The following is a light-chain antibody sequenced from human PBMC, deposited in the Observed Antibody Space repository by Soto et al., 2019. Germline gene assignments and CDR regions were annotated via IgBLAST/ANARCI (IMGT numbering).Light chain of an antibody. CDR1: RSDVGGYNY. Sequence: VLTQPASESGSPGQSITISFTGTRSDVGGYNYVSWYQQHPGKAPKLIIYEVSNRPSGVSHRFSGSKYGNTASLTISGLHAEDEADYYFNSYTISSAPLVFGTGTKGTVL. V-gene: IGLV2-14*01. J-gene: IGLJ1*01. CDR3: NSYTISSAPLV. CDR2: EVS.